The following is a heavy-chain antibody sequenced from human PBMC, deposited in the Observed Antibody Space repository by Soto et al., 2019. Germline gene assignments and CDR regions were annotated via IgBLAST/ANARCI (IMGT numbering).Heavy chain of an antibody. J-gene: IGHJ3*02. Sequence: QVQLQESGPGLVKPSGTLSLTCAVSGGSISSNIWWSWVRQPSGKGLEWIGEIHHGGSTNYHPSLKSRATISVDKSNNQFSLKLTSVTAADTAVYYCARKSNAGTYEGVFDIWGQGTVVTVSS. CDR1: GGSISSNIW. CDR2: IHHGGST. D-gene: IGHD1-26*01. V-gene: IGHV4-4*02. CDR3: ARKSNAGTYEGVFDI.